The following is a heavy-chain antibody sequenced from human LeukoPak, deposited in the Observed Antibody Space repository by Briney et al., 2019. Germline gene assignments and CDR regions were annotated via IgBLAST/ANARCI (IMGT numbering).Heavy chain of an antibody. J-gene: IGHJ4*02. CDR1: GGSISSYY. CDR3: ARVISSGGYYFDY. V-gene: IGHV4-4*07. Sequence: PSETLSLTCTVSGGSISSYYWSWIRQPAGKGLEWIGHFYASGSTNYNPSLKSRVTMSVDTSKNQFSLKLNSVTAADTAVYYCARVISSGGYYFDYWGRGTLVTVSS. D-gene: IGHD6-19*01. CDR2: FYASGST.